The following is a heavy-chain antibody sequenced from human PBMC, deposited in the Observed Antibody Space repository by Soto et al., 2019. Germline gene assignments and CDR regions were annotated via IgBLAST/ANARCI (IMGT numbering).Heavy chain of an antibody. V-gene: IGHV3-49*04. J-gene: IGHJ1*01. CDR3: TRDRVAYCGGDCYTNYFQH. CDR1: GFTFGDYA. Sequence: PGGSLRLSCTASGFTFGDYAMGWVRQAPGKGLEWVGFIRSKAYGGTTEYAASVKGRFTISRDDSKSIAYLQMNSLKTEDTAVYYCTRDRVAYCGGDCYTNYFQHWGQGTLVTVSS. CDR2: IRSKAYGGTT. D-gene: IGHD2-21*02.